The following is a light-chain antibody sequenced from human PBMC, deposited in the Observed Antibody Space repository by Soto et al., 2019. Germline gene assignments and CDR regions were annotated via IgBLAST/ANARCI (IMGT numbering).Light chain of an antibody. J-gene: IGKJ1*01. CDR1: ESVSNNY. Sequence: EIVLTQSPGTLSLSPGERATLSCRASESVSNNYLAWYQQKLGQAPRLLIYGASSRATGIPDRFSGGGSGTDFTLTISRLEPEDFAVYYCQQYGSSRTFGQGTKVEI. CDR2: GAS. V-gene: IGKV3-20*01. CDR3: QQYGSSRT.